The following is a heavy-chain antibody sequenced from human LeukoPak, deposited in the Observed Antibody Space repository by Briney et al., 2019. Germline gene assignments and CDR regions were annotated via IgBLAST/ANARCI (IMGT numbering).Heavy chain of an antibody. D-gene: IGHD2-8*01. V-gene: IGHV1-45*02. J-gene: IGHJ3*02. CDR2: ITPFNGNT. CDR3: VALMRRDAFDI. CDR1: GYTFTYRY. Sequence: GASVKVSCKASGYTFTYRYLHWVRQAPGQALEWMGWITPFNGNTNYAQKFQDRVTITRDRSMSTAYMELSSLRSEDTAMYYCVALMRRDAFDIWGQGTMVTVSS.